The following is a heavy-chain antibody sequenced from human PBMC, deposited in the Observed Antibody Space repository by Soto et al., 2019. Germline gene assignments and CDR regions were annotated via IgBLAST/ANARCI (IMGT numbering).Heavy chain of an antibody. V-gene: IGHV4-34*01. J-gene: IGHJ4*02. CDR2: INHSGST. D-gene: IGHD6-13*01. CDR3: ARGPSRRGYSSSWYQLWGYYFDY. Sequence: SETLSLTCAFYGLSFSGYYWILIRQPPGKGLEWIGEINHSGSTNYNPSLKSRVTISVDTSKNQFSLKLSSVTAADTAVYYCARGPSRRGYSSSWYQLWGYYFDYWGQGTLVTVSS. CDR1: GLSFSGYY.